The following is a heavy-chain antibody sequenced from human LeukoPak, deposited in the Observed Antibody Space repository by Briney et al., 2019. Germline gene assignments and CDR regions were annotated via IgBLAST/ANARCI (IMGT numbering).Heavy chain of an antibody. CDR2: IYYSGST. J-gene: IGHJ4*02. CDR1: GRSIRSSSYY. D-gene: IGHD4-11*01. Sequence: PSETLSLTCTVSGRSIRSSSYYWASIRQPPGRGLEWIGSIYYSGSTYYNPSLKSRFTISVDTSKNQFSLKLGSATAADTAVYYCARRSNYRGGFDYWGQGTLVTVSS. CDR3: ARRSNYRGGFDY. V-gene: IGHV4-39*01.